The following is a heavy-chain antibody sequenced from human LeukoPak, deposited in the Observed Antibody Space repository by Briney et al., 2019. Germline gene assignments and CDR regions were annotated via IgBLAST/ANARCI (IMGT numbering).Heavy chain of an antibody. CDR1: GFTFSSYS. J-gene: IGHJ4*02. V-gene: IGHV3-48*01. D-gene: IGHD5-18*01. Sequence: GGSLRLSCAASGFTFSSYSMNWVRQAPGKGLEWVSYISSSSNTIYYADSVKGRFTISRDNAKNSLYLQMNSLRAENTAVYYCARVGIQLCVDYWGQGTLVTVSS. CDR2: ISSSSNTI. CDR3: ARVGIQLCVDY.